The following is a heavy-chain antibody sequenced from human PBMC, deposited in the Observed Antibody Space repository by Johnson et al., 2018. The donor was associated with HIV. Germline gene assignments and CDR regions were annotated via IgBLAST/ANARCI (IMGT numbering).Heavy chain of an antibody. D-gene: IGHD3-22*01. V-gene: IGHV3-11*04. CDR2: ISSSGSTI. Sequence: DYYMSWIRQAPGKGLEWVSYISSSGSTIYYADSVKGRFSISRDNSKNTLYLQMNSLRAEDTAVYYCAKDRAHSSNYLDAFDIWGQGTMVTVSS. CDR3: AKDRAHSSNYLDAFDI. CDR1: DYY. J-gene: IGHJ3*02.